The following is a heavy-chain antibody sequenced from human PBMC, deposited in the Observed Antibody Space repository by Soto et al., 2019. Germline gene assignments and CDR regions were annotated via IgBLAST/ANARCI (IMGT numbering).Heavy chain of an antibody. V-gene: IGHV1-2*02. Sequence: QVQLVQSGAEVKKPGASVKVSCKASGYTFTGYYMHWVRQAPGQGLEWMGWINPNSGGTNYAQKFQGRVTMTRDTSISTAYMELSRLRSDETAVYYCAREGDITIFGVVIIYYYGMDVWGQGTTVTVSS. CDR1: GYTFTGYY. J-gene: IGHJ6*02. D-gene: IGHD3-3*01. CDR2: INPNSGGT. CDR3: AREGDITIFGVVIIYYYGMDV.